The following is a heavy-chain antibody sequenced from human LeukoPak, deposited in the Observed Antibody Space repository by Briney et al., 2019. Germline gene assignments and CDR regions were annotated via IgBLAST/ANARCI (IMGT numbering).Heavy chain of an antibody. V-gene: IGHV4-59*08. J-gene: IGHJ4*02. CDR1: GGSISSCY. CDR2: IYYSGST. D-gene: IGHD3-9*01. Sequence: PSETLSLTCTVSGGSISSCYWSWIRQPPGKGLEWIGYIYYSGSTNYSPSLKSRVTISVDTSKNQFSLKLSSVTAADTAVYYCARQGYSTYEILDYWGQGTLVTVSP. CDR3: ARQGYSTYEILDY.